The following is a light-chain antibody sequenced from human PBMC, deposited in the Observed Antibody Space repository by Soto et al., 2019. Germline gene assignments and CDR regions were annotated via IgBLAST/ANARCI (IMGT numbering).Light chain of an antibody. V-gene: IGKV3-15*01. CDR2: GAS. J-gene: IGKJ5*01. CDR1: QSVSSN. CDR3: QQYNNWPPFT. Sequence: EIVMTQSAATLSVFPGERATLSCRASQSVSSNLAWYQQKPGQAPRLLIYGASTRATGIPARVSGSGSGTEFTLTISSLQSEDFAVYYCQQYNNWPPFTFGQGTRLEIK.